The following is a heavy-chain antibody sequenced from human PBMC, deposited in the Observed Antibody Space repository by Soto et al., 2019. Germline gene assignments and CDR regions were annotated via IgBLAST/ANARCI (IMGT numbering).Heavy chain of an antibody. CDR3: ARGXXSPDY. Sequence: QVQLVESGGGFVKPGMSLRLSCVASGFTFTDYYMSWIRQAPGKGLEWVSFISSRGTTIYYADSVKGRFTISRDNXXXXXXXXXXXXXXXXXXXXYCARGXXSPDYWGQGILVTVSS. CDR2: ISSRGTTI. CDR1: GFTFTDYY. J-gene: IGHJ4*02. V-gene: IGHV3-11*01. D-gene: IGHD3-10*01.